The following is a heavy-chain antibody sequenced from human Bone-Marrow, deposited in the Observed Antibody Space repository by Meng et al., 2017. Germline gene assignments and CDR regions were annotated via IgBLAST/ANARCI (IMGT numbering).Heavy chain of an antibody. V-gene: IGHV4-30-4*01. CDR1: GGSISSGDYY. J-gene: IGHJ4*02. D-gene: IGHD2-2*01. CDR3: ARVLCSNNNCYSSDY. Sequence: QVQLQESGPGLVKPSQTLSLTCTVSGGSISSGDYYWNWIRQPPGKGLEWIGYIYHSGSTYYNPSLKSRVTISIDASKTQFSLKLSSVTAADTAVYYCARVLCSNNNCYSSDYWGQGTLVTVSS. CDR2: IYHSGST.